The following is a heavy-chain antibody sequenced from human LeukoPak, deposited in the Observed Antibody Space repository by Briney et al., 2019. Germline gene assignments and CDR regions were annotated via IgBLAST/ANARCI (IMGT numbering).Heavy chain of an antibody. CDR3: ARGRYSSGWYAGLGY. CDR1: GGSISSYY. Sequence: SETLSLTCTVSGGSISSYYWSWIRQPPGKGLDWIGYIYYSGSTNYNPSLKSRVTISVDTSKNQFSLKLSSVTAADTAVYYCARGRYSSGWYAGLGYWGQGTLVTVSS. CDR2: IYYSGST. D-gene: IGHD6-19*01. J-gene: IGHJ4*02. V-gene: IGHV4-59*12.